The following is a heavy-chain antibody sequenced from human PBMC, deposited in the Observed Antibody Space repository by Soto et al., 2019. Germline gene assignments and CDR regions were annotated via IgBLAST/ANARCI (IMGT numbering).Heavy chain of an antibody. Sequence: GASVKVSCKASGGTFSSYAISWVRQAPGQGLEWMGGIIPIFGTANYAQKFQGRVTITADKSTSTAYMELSSLRSEDTAVYYCARDRVQCDFWSGYPIFDPWGQGTLVTVSS. J-gene: IGHJ5*02. D-gene: IGHD3-3*01. CDR1: GGTFSSYA. CDR2: IIPIFGTA. CDR3: ARDRVQCDFWSGYPIFDP. V-gene: IGHV1-69*06.